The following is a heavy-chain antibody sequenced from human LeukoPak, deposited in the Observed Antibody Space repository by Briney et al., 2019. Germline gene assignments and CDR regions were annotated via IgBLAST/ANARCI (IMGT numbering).Heavy chain of an antibody. D-gene: IGHD3-10*01. Sequence: PGGSLRLSCAASGFTFSSYGMSWVRQAPGKGLEWVSSISGSGGSGGNTHYADSVKGRFTISRDNSKNTLYLQMNSLRAEDTAVYYCAGRGSGSYFDFWGQGTLVTVSS. CDR3: AGRGSGSYFDF. V-gene: IGHV3-23*01. CDR2: ISGSGGSGGNT. J-gene: IGHJ4*02. CDR1: GFTFSSYG.